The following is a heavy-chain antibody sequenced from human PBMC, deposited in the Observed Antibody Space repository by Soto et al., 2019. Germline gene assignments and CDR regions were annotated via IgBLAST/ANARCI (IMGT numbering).Heavy chain of an antibody. CDR2: IYYSGST. Sequence: SETLSLTCTVSGGSISSYYWSWIRQPPGKGLEWIGYIYYSGSTNYNPSLKSRVTISVDTSKNQFSLKLSSVTAADTAVYYCARYPPAPGIAAYFDYWGQGTLVTVSS. V-gene: IGHV4-59*08. CDR1: GGSISSYY. D-gene: IGHD6-13*01. CDR3: ARYPPAPGIAAYFDY. J-gene: IGHJ4*02.